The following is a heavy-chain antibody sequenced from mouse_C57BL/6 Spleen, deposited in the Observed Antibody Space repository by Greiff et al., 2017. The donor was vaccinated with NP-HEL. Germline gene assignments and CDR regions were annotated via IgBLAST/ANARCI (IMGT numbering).Heavy chain of an antibody. CDR3: ERNDGSRGGQFDI. Sequence: EVKVVESGGGLVKPGGSLKLSCAASGFTFSDYGMHWVRQAPEKGLEWVAYISSGSSTIYYADTVKGRFTIPRDNAKNTLCLEMTSLRSEDTAMYYWERNDGSRGGQFDIWGTGTTVTVAS. D-gene: IGHD1-1*01. V-gene: IGHV5-17*01. J-gene: IGHJ1*03. CDR2: ISSGSSTI. CDR1: GFTFSDYG.